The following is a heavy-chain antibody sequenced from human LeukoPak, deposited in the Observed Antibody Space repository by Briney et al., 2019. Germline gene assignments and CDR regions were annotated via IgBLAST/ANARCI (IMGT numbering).Heavy chain of an antibody. CDR2: VYTSGST. V-gene: IGHV4-61*02. Sequence: SSQTLSLTCTVSGGSISSGSYYWNWIRQPAGKGMEWIGRVYTSGSTNYNPSLKTQFTISVDTSKNQFSLKLSSVTAADTAVYYCARQESSTWYRTFFDYWGQGTLVTVSS. D-gene: IGHD6-13*01. CDR1: GGSISSGSYY. CDR3: ARQESSTWYRTFFDY. J-gene: IGHJ4*02.